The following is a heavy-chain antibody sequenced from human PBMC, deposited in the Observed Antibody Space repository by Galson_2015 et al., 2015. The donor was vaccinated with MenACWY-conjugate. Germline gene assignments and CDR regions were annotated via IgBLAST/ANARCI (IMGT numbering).Heavy chain of an antibody. D-gene: IGHD6-19*01. J-gene: IGHJ4*02. CDR3: ARVYSSGWYDY. CDR2: IYSGGST. CDR1: GFTVSSNY. V-gene: IGHV3-53*01. Sequence: SLRLSCAASGFTVSSNYMSWVRQAPGKGLEWVSVIYSGGSTYYADSVKGRFTISRDNSKNTLYLQMNSLRAEDTAVYYCARVYSSGWYDYWGQGTLVTVSS.